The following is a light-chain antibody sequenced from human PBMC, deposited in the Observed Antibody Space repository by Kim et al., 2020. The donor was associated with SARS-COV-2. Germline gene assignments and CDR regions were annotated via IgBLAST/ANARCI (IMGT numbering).Light chain of an antibody. V-gene: IGKV3-20*01. Sequence: EIVLTQSPGTLSLSPGERVTLSCRASQRVSGTYLAWYQQKPGQAPRLLIYGASSRATGIPDRFSGSGSGTDFTLTITRLEPEDFAVYCCQQYGTTQGTFGQGTKLEI. CDR2: GAS. CDR3: QQYGTTQGT. J-gene: IGKJ2*01. CDR1: QRVSGTY.